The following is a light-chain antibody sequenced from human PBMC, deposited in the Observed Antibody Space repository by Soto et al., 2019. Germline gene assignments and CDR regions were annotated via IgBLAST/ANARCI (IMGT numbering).Light chain of an antibody. CDR2: DVS. J-gene: IGKJ3*01. CDR3: QHYNSYPFT. Sequence: GDRVTITCLASEDVNGWLAWYQQKPGTAPKLLIYDVSTLESGVPSRFSGSGSGTEFTLTINSLQPDDFATFYCQHYNSYPFTFGPGTKVDIK. CDR1: EDVNGW. V-gene: IGKV1-5*01.